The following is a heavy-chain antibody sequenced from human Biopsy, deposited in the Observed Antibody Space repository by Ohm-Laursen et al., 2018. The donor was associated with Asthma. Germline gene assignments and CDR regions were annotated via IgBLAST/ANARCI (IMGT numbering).Heavy chain of an antibody. CDR2: IHYSGST. J-gene: IGHJ4*02. Sequence: GILSLTCTVSGVSIRSYYWTWIRQPPGKGLEWIGNIHYSGSTYSNPSLKSRVTISVDTSKKRISLRLSSVIAADTAVYYCAGFCSGGNCPDHWGQGTLVTVSS. D-gene: IGHD2-15*01. CDR1: GVSIRSYY. CDR3: AGFCSGGNCPDH. V-gene: IGHV4-59*01.